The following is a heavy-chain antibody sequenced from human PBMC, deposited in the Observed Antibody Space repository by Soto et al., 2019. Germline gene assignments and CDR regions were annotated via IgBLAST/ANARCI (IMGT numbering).Heavy chain of an antibody. CDR2: ISSSGSDI. CDR1: GFTFSRYS. Sequence: EVQLVESGGGLVKPGGCLRLSCAASGFTFSRYSRNWVRQAPGKGLEWVSFISSSGSDIYYADSVKRRFTISRDNAKNSLYLQLNSLRAEDTAVYYCARDFYGDYGFDYWGQGTLVTVYS. J-gene: IGHJ4*02. V-gene: IGHV3-21*01. CDR3: ARDFYGDYGFDY. D-gene: IGHD4-17*01.